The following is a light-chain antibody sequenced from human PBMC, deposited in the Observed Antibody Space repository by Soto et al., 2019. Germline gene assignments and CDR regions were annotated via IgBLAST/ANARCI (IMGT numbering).Light chain of an antibody. CDR2: AAS. CDR3: QQYGVSPT. J-gene: IGKJ4*01. Sequence: EIVLTQSPGTLSLFPGERATVSCTASQSLNFNFLGWYQKKSGQAPRLLIYAASTRATVIPDRFSGSGSGIDFTLTISRLEPEDSAVYYCQQYGVSPTFGGGTKVEIK. CDR1: QSLNFNF. V-gene: IGKV3-20*01.